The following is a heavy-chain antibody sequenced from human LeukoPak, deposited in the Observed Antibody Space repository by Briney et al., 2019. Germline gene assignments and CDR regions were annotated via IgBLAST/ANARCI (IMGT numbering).Heavy chain of an antibody. J-gene: IGHJ6*02. Sequence: ASVKVSCKASGNSISNYAVSWVRQAPGQGFEWMGGIIPIFGTADYAQKFQGRVSITADQSTSTTYMALSSLKSEDTATYYCTTRACHAGGCSSSFYYYYGLHFWGQGTTVSVSS. V-gene: IGHV1-69*13. CDR2: IIPIFGTA. CDR3: TTRACHAGGCSSSFYYYYGLHF. D-gene: IGHD3-16*01. CDR1: GNSISNYA.